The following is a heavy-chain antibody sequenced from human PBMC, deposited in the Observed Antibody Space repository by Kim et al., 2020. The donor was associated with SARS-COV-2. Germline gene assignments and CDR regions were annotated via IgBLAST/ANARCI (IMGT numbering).Heavy chain of an antibody. D-gene: IGHD2-21*02. CDR3: ARFCGGDCYHYYGLDV. V-gene: IGHV3-48*02. CDR1: GFTFSSYS. Sequence: GGSLRLSCVASGFTFSSYSMNWVRQAPGKGLEWVSYMSASSAAVYYADSVKGRFTISRDNAKNSLYLQMNSLRDEDTAVYYCARFCGGDCYHYYGLDVWGQGTTVTVSS. J-gene: IGHJ6*02. CDR2: MSASSAAV.